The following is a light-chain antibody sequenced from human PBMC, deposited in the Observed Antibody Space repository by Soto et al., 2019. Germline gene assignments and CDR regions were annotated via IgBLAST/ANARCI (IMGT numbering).Light chain of an antibody. V-gene: IGKV1-5*03. J-gene: IGKJ1*01. Sequence: DIQMTQSPSTLSASVGDRVSITCRASQTISPWLAWYQRKPGKAPKLLIFKASSLESGVPLRFSGSGSGTEFTLTINSLQPEDFATYYCQQYKSYSSWTFGQGTKVEIK. CDR2: KAS. CDR1: QTISPW. CDR3: QQYKSYSSWT.